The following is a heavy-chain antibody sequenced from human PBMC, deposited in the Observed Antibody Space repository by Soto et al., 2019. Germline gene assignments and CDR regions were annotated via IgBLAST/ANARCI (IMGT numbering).Heavy chain of an antibody. CDR1: GYSFTSYW. Sequence: PGESLKISCKGSGYSFTSYWIGWVRQMPGKGLEWMGIIYPGDSDTRYSPSFQGQVTISADKSISTAYLQWSSLRSEDTAVYYCARDAYYGSGRNPDYYYYGMDVWGQGTTVTVSS. CDR2: IYPGDSDT. CDR3: ARDAYYGSGRNPDYYYYGMDV. D-gene: IGHD3-10*01. J-gene: IGHJ6*02. V-gene: IGHV5-51*01.